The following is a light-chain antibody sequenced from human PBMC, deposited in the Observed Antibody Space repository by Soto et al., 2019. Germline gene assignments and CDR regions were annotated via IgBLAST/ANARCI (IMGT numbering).Light chain of an antibody. Sequence: EIVLTQSPGTLSLSPGERATLSCRASQIVTSNYLTWYQQKPGQAPRLLIFGTFNRPTGIPDRFSGSGSGTDFTLTISRLEPEDFAVYYCQQYSSSPYTFGQGTKLDIK. CDR3: QQYSSSPYT. V-gene: IGKV3-20*01. CDR2: GTF. J-gene: IGKJ2*01. CDR1: QIVTSNY.